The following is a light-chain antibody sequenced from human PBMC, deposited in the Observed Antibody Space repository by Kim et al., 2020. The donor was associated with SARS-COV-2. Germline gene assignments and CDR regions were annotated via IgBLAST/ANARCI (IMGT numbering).Light chain of an antibody. J-gene: IGLJ2*01. CDR1: SSDVGGYNY. V-gene: IGLV2-14*01. Sequence: QSALTQPASVSGSPGQSITISCTGTSSDVGGYNYVSWYQQHPGKPPKLMIYDVTNRPSGVSNRFSGSKSGNPASLTISGLQAEDEADYYCSSYTSSSTLLFGGGTQLTVL. CDR2: DVT. CDR3: SSYTSSSTLL.